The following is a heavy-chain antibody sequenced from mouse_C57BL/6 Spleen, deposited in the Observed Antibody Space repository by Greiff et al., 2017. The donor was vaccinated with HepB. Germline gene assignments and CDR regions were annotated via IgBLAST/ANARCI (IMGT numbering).Heavy chain of an antibody. Sequence: QVLVKQSGPELVKPGASVKISCKASGYAFSSSWMNWVKQRPGKGLEWIGRIYPGDGDTNYNGKFMGKAPQTADKSSSTAYMQLSSLPSEDSAVYFCAYSFDYWGQGTTLTVSS. CDR2: IYPGDGDT. CDR1: GYAFSSSW. J-gene: IGHJ2*01. V-gene: IGHV1-82*01. CDR3: AYSFDY.